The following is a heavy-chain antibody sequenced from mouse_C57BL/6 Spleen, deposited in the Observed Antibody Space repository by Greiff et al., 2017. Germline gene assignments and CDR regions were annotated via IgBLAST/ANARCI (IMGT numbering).Heavy chain of an antibody. CDR2: YYPRDGST. D-gene: IGHD2-4*01. CDR1: GYTFTSYD. J-gene: IGHJ4*01. V-gene: IGHV1-85*01. CDR3: AVYYDYDGGYYYAMDY. Sequence: VQLQQSGPELVKPGASVKLSCKASGYTFTSYDINWVKQRPGQGLVWIGWYYPRDGSTKYNEKFKGKATLTVDTSSSTAYMELHRLTSEDSAVYFCAVYYDYDGGYYYAMDYWGQGTSVTVSS.